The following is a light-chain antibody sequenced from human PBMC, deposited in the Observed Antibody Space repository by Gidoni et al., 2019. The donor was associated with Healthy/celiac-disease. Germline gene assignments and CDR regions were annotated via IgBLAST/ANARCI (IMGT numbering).Light chain of an antibody. CDR3: QQYGSSPRYT. J-gene: IGKJ2*01. Sequence: PGTLSLSPGERATLSCRASQSVSSSYLAWYQQKPGQAPRLLIYGASSRATGIPDRFSGSGSGTDFTLTISRLEPEDFAVYYCQQYGSSPRYTFGQGTKLEIK. CDR2: GAS. V-gene: IGKV3-20*01. CDR1: QSVSSSY.